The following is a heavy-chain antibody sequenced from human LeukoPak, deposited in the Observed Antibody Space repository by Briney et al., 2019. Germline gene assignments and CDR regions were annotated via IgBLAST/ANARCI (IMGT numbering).Heavy chain of an antibody. Sequence: PSETLSLTCAVYGGSFSGYYWSWIRQPPGKGLEWIGEINHSGSTNYNPSLKGRVTISVDTSKNQFSLKLSSVTAADTAVYYCARGRAIFGVVDAFDIWGQGTMVTVSS. CDR1: GGSFSGYY. D-gene: IGHD3-3*01. CDR2: INHSGST. J-gene: IGHJ3*02. V-gene: IGHV4-34*01. CDR3: ARGRAIFGVVDAFDI.